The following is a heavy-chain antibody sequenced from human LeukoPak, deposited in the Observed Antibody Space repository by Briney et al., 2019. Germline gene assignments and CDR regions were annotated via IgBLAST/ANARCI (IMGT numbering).Heavy chain of an antibody. J-gene: IGHJ4*02. CDR1: GGSFSGYY. Sequence: PETLSLTCAVYGGSFSGYYWSWIRQPPGKGLEWIGEINHSGSTNYNPSLKSRVTISVDTSKNQFSLKLSSVTAADTAVYYCARVTRGYFDYWGQGTLVTVSS. D-gene: IGHD3-10*01. V-gene: IGHV4-34*01. CDR3: ARVTRGYFDY. CDR2: INHSGST.